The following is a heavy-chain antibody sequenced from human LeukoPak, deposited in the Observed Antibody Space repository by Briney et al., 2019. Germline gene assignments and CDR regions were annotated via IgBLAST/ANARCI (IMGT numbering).Heavy chain of an antibody. Sequence: SETLSLTCAVYGGSFSGYYWSWIRQPPGNGLEWIGEINHSGSTNYNPSLKSRVTISVDTSKNQFSLKLSSVTAADTAVYYCARGIAVAIDAFDIWGQGTMVTVSS. V-gene: IGHV4-34*01. CDR3: ARGIAVAIDAFDI. J-gene: IGHJ3*02. CDR1: GGSFSGYY. CDR2: INHSGST. D-gene: IGHD6-19*01.